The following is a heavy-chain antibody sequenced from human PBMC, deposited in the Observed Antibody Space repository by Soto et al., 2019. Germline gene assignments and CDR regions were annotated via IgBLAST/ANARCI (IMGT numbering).Heavy chain of an antibody. J-gene: IGHJ4*02. Sequence: RASVKVSCKASGYTFSSHAIHWVRQAPGQRLEWMGWINAGNGDTKYSQKFQGRVAITRDTSASSAYMALSTLRSEDTAVYYCARDGARIAVFGVVYYFDYWGQGTVVTVSS. V-gene: IGHV1-3*01. CDR2: INAGNGDT. D-gene: IGHD3-3*01. CDR1: GYTFSSHA. CDR3: ARDGARIAVFGVVYYFDY.